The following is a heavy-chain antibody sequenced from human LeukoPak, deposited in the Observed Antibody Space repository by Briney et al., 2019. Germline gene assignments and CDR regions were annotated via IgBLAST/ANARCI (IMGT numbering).Heavy chain of an antibody. V-gene: IGHV4-4*02. J-gene: IGHJ5*02. CDR1: GGSISSSNW. D-gene: IGHD2-2*01. CDR3: ARGNRYCSSTSCLNWFDP. Sequence: PSGTLSLTCAVSGGSISSSNWWSWVRQPPGKGLEWIGEIYRSGSTNYNPSLKSRVTISVDKSKNQFSLKLSSVTAADTAVYYCARGNRYCSSTSCLNWFDPWGQGTLVTVSS. CDR2: IYRSGST.